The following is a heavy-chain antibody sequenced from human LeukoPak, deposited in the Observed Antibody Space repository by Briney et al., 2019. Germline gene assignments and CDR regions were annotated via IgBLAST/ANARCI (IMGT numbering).Heavy chain of an antibody. Sequence: SETLSLTCTVSDGSISSCSWSWIRQPPGKGLEWIGYIYYSGSTNYNPSLKSRVTISVDTSKNQFSLKLRSLTAADTAVYYCARHVGYGNNWFDPWGQGTLVTVSS. V-gene: IGHV4-59*08. CDR3: ARHVGYGNNWFDP. CDR2: IYYSGST. J-gene: IGHJ5*02. D-gene: IGHD5-18*01. CDR1: DGSISSCS.